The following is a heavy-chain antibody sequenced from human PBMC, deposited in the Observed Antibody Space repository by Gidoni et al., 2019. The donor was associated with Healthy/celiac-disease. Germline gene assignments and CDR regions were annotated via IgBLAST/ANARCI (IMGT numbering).Heavy chain of an antibody. CDR2: IYYSWST. J-gene: IGHJ4*02. D-gene: IGHD6-13*01. V-gene: IGHV4-39*01. CDR3: ARHPAYSSSWSYLFDY. CDR1: GCSLSSSSYY. Sequence: QLPLQASGPGLVKPSASLSLTCPVSGCSLSSSSYYWGWIRQPPRKGLGWIGSIYYSWSTYYNPSLKSRVTISVDTSKNQFSLKLSSVTAADTAVYYCARHPAYSSSWSYLFDYWGQGTLVTVSS.